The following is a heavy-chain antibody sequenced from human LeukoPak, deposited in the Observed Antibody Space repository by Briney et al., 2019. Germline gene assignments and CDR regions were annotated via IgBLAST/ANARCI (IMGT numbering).Heavy chain of an antibody. CDR1: GFTFSSYW. D-gene: IGHD3-22*01. V-gene: IGHV3-23*01. J-gene: IGHJ3*02. CDR3: AKPYYDSTPSMLFDI. CDR2: ISGSGGST. Sequence: GGSLRLSCAASGFTFSSYWMSWVRQAPGKGLEWVSAISGSGGSTYYADFVKGRFAISRDNSKNTLYLQMNSLRAEDTAVYYCAKPYYDSTPSMLFDIWGQGTMVTVSS.